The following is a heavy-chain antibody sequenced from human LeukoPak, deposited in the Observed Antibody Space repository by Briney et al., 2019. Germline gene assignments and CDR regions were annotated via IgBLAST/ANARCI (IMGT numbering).Heavy chain of an antibody. CDR1: GGSISSYY. CDR3: ASWDSSGYYAFDY. Sequence: SETLSLTCTVSGGSISSYYWSWIRQPPGKGLEWIGYIYYSGSTNYNPSLKSRVTISVDTSKNQFSLKLSSVTAADTAVYYCASWDSSGYYAFDYWGQGTLVTVSS. V-gene: IGHV4-59*08. J-gene: IGHJ4*02. D-gene: IGHD3-22*01. CDR2: IYYSGST.